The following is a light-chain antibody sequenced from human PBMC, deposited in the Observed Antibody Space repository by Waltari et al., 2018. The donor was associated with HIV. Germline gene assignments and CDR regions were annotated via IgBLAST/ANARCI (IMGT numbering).Light chain of an antibody. CDR1: QSVLHSSNRNNY. CDR3: QQYFSNPRT. Sequence: DIVMTQSPDSLVVSLGERATIHCNSTQSVLHSSNRNNYLAWYQQKPGQPPKLLIYWASSRGSGVPDRFSGSGSGTDFTLTISSLQAEDVAVYYCQQYFSNPRTFGQGTKVEIK. J-gene: IGKJ1*01. V-gene: IGKV4-1*01. CDR2: WAS.